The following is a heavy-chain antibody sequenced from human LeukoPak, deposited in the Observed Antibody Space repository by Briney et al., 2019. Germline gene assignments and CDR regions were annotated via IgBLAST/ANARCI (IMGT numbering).Heavy chain of an antibody. Sequence: SETLSLTCTVSGGSIISFYWIWIRQLAGKGLEWIGRISTSGSTTYNPSLKSRVTISVDTSKNQFSLKLSSVTAADTAVYYCARGFYDFWSGYPWYFDYWGQGTLVTVSS. V-gene: IGHV4-4*07. CDR1: GGSIISFY. J-gene: IGHJ4*02. D-gene: IGHD3-3*01. CDR3: ARGFYDFWSGYPWYFDY. CDR2: ISTSGST.